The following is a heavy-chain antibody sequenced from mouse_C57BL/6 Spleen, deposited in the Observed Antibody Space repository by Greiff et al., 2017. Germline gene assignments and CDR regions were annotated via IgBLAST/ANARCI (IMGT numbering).Heavy chain of an antibody. Sequence: QVQLQQPGAELVMPGASVKLSCKASGYTFTSYWMHWVKQRPGQGLEWIGEIDPSDSYTNYNQKFKGKSTLTVDKSSSTAYMQLSSLTSEDSAVYYCASGSSSYYFDYWGQGTTLTVAS. CDR3: ASGSSSYYFDY. CDR1: GYTFTSYW. J-gene: IGHJ2*01. D-gene: IGHD1-1*01. CDR2: IDPSDSYT. V-gene: IGHV1-69*01.